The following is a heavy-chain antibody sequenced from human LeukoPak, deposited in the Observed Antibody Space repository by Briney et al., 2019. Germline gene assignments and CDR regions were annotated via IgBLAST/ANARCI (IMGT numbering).Heavy chain of an antibody. CDR2: ISSSDNTI. CDR1: GFTFSFYS. Sequence: GRSLRLSCAASGFTFSFYSMNWXXQAXGKGLEWVSYISSSDNTIHYADSVKGRFTISRDNAKNSLYLEMNSLRDEDTAVYYCARVHRGYSYGRLDYWGQGTLVTVSS. D-gene: IGHD5-18*01. V-gene: IGHV3-48*02. J-gene: IGHJ4*02. CDR3: ARVHRGYSYGRLDY.